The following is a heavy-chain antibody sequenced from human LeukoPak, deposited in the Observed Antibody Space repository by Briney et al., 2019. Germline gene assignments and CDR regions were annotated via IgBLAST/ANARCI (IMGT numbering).Heavy chain of an antibody. CDR2: INTDGSST. J-gene: IGHJ4*02. CDR3: AKGLTTNCRGCYFDY. D-gene: IGHD1-1*01. V-gene: IGHV3-74*01. CDR1: GFTLGSYW. Sequence: GGSLRLSCAASGFTLGSYWMHWVRQAPGKGLVWVSQINTDGSSTNYADSVEGQFTISRDNSKNTLYLQMNSLRAEDTAVYYCAKGLTTNCRGCYFDYWGQGTLVTVSS.